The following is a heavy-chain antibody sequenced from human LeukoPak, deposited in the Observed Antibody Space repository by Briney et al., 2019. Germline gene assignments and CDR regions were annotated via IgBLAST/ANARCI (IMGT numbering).Heavy chain of an antibody. J-gene: IGHJ4*02. V-gene: IGHV1-46*01. D-gene: IGHD5-18*01. CDR1: GYTFTSYY. CDR3: ARDIAQLWLDY. CDR2: INPSGGST. Sequence: ASVKVSCKASGYTFTSYYMHWVRQTPGQGLEWMGIINPSGGSTSYAQKFQGRVTMTRDTSTSTVYMELSSLRSEDTAVYYCARDIAQLWLDYWGQGTLVTVSS.